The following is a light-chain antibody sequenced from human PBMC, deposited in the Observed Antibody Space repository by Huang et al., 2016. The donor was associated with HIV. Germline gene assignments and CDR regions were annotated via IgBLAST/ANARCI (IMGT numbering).Light chain of an antibody. CDR2: GAS. CDR1: QRVSST. CDR3: QQYNNWPWT. J-gene: IGKJ1*01. V-gene: IGKV3-15*01. Sequence: EKVMTQSPATLSVAPGERATLSCRASQRVSSTLAWYQQTPGQAPRRLMYGASTRAHGIPARFSGSGSGTEFTLTISSLQSEDFAVYYCQQYNNWPWTFGQGTKVEIK.